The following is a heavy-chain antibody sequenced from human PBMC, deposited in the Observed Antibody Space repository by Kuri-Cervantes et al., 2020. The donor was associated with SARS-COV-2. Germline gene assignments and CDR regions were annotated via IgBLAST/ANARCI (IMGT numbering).Heavy chain of an antibody. J-gene: IGHJ4*02. V-gene: IGHV4-30-4*08. CDR2: IYYSGST. D-gene: IGHD7-27*01. CDR3: ARAFNWAMYYFDY. CDR1: SGSISRYY. Sequence: SETLSLTCTVSSGSISRYYWSWIRQPPGKGLEWIGYIYYSGSTYYNPSLKSRVTISVDTSKNQFSLKLSPVTAADTAVYYCARAFNWAMYYFDYWGQGTLVTVSS.